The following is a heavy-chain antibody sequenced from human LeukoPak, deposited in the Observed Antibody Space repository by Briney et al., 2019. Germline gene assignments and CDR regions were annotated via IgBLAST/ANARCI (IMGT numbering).Heavy chain of an antibody. J-gene: IGHJ4*02. D-gene: IGHD3-10*01. Sequence: PGGSLRLSCAASGFIVSQNYMSWVRQAPGKGLEWVANIKQDGSEKYYVDSVKGRFTISRDNAKNSLYLQMNSLRAEDTAVYYCARVPRIYGSGSPHIQNYYFDYWGQGTLVTVSS. V-gene: IGHV3-7*01. CDR2: IKQDGSEK. CDR1: GFIVSQNY. CDR3: ARVPRIYGSGSPHIQNYYFDY.